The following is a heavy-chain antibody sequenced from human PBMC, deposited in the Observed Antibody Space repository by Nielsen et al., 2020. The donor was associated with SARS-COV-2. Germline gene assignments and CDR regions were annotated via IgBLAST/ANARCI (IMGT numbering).Heavy chain of an antibody. CDR1: EFTFSSYA. Sequence: GGFLRLSCAASEFTFSSYAMSWVRQAPGKGLEWVSAISGSGGSTYYADSVKGRFTISRDNSENTLYLQMNSLRAEDTAVYYCAKRYCSSTSCHRVYYWGQGTLVTVSS. J-gene: IGHJ4*02. CDR2: ISGSGGST. V-gene: IGHV3-23*01. CDR3: AKRYCSSTSCHRVYY. D-gene: IGHD2-2*01.